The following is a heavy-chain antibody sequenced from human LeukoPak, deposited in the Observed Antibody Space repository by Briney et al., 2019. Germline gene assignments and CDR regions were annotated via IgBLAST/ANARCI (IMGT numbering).Heavy chain of an antibody. CDR3: ASEDSSSWSYDY. J-gene: IGHJ4*02. V-gene: IGHV4-59*01. CDR2: IYYSGST. D-gene: IGHD6-13*01. Sequence: PSETLSLTCTISGGSISNYYWSWIRQPPGKGPEWIGYIYYSGSTKYNPSLKSRVTISVDTSKNQFSLKLNSVTAADTAVYDCASEDSSSWSYDYWGQGSLVTVSS. CDR1: GGSISNYY.